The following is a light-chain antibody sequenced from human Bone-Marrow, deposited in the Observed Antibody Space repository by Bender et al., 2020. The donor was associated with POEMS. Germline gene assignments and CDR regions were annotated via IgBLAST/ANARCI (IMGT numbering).Light chain of an antibody. CDR2: EGS. V-gene: IGLV2-23*01. Sequence: QSALTKSASVSGSPGQSITISCTGTSSDVGSYNFVSWYQQYPGKAPKLMIYEGSKRPSGASNRFSGSKSGNTASLTISGLQAEDEADYYCCSYAGSTNYVIFGGGTKLTVL. J-gene: IGLJ2*01. CDR1: SSDVGSYNF. CDR3: CSYAGSTNYVI.